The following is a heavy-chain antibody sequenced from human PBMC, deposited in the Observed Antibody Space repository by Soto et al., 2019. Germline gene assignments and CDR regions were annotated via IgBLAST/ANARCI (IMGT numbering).Heavy chain of an antibody. Sequence: PSQTLSLTCAISGDSVSSNSAAWNWIRQSPSRGLEWLGRTYYRSKWYNDYAVSVRSRITINPDTSKNQFSLQLNSVTPEDTAVYYCARDERDALGYCSGGSCYNWFDPWGQGTLVTVSS. CDR2: TYYRSKWYN. D-gene: IGHD2-15*01. V-gene: IGHV6-1*01. J-gene: IGHJ5*02. CDR1: GDSVSSNSAA. CDR3: ARDERDALGYCSGGSCYNWFDP.